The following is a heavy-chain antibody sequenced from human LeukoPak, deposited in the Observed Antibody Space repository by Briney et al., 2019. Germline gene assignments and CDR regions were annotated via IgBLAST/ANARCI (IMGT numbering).Heavy chain of an antibody. CDR1: GGSFSGYY. D-gene: IGHD6-6*01. CDR2: INHSGST. Sequence: SETLSLTCAVYGGSFSGYYWSWIRQPPGKGLEWIGEINHSGSTNYNPSLKSRVTISVDTSKNQFSLKLSSVTAADTAVYYCARATRAARHFDYWGQGTLVTVSS. CDR3: ARATRAARHFDY. V-gene: IGHV4-34*01. J-gene: IGHJ4*02.